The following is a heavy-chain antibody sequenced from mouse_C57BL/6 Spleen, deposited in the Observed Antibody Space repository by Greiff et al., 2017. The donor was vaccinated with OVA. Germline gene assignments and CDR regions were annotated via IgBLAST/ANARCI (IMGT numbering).Heavy chain of an antibody. Sequence: EVQVVESGGGLVKPGGSLKLSCAASGFTFSSYAMSWVRQTPEKRLEWVATISDGGSYTYYPDNVKGRFTISRDNAKNNLYLQMSHLKSEDTAMYYCARDPIYYGSSWAYWGQGTLVTVSA. D-gene: IGHD1-1*01. J-gene: IGHJ3*01. CDR1: GFTFSSYA. CDR2: ISDGGSYT. V-gene: IGHV5-4*01. CDR3: ARDPIYYGSSWAY.